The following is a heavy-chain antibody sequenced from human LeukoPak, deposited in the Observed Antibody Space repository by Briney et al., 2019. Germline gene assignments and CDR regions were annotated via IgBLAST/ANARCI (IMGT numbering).Heavy chain of an antibody. Sequence: KAGGSLRLSCAASGFTFSSYWMHWVRQAPGKVLVWVSRINSDGSSTSYADSVKGRFTISRDNAKNTLYLQMNSLRAEDTAVYYCARAPQYPHMDVWGKGTTVTVSS. D-gene: IGHD4-11*01. CDR1: GFTFSSYW. CDR3: ARAPQYPHMDV. CDR2: INSDGSST. V-gene: IGHV3-74*01. J-gene: IGHJ6*03.